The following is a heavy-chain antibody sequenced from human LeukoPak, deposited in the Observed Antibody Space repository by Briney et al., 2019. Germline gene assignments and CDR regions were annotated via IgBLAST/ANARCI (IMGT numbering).Heavy chain of an antibody. V-gene: IGHV4-59*01. Sequence: AETLTLTCTASGCSISSYYLSWIRQAPGKGLEWIAYIYYSGSTNYNPSLKSRVTISVDASKNQFSLKLSSVTAADTAVYYCARAEAVAGTHPFDYWGQGTLVTVSS. CDR1: GCSISSYY. D-gene: IGHD6-19*01. J-gene: IGHJ4*02. CDR3: ARAEAVAGTHPFDY. CDR2: IYYSGST.